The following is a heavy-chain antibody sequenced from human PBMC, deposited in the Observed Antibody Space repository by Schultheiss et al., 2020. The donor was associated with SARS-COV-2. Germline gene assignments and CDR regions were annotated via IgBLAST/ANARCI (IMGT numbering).Heavy chain of an antibody. CDR3: ARGRITMIVVVTPDY. J-gene: IGHJ4*02. D-gene: IGHD3-22*01. V-gene: IGHV3-30*03. CDR2: ISYDGSNK. Sequence: GGSLRLSCAASGFTFSNYGMHWVRQAPGKGLEWVAVISYDGSNKYYADSVKGRFTISRDNSKNTLYLQMNSLRAEDTAVYYCARGRITMIVVVTPDYWGQGTLVTVSS. CDR1: GFTFSNYG.